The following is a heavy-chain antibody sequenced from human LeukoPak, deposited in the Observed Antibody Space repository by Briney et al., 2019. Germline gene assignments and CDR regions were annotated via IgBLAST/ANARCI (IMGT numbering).Heavy chain of an antibody. D-gene: IGHD3-9*01. CDR3: ARALDILTGLTNWFDP. Sequence: SETLSLTCTVSGYSISSGYYWGWIRQPPGKGLEWIGSIYHSGSTYYNPSLKSRVTISVDTSKNQFSLKLSSVTAADTAVYYCARALDILTGLTNWFDPWGQGTRVTVSS. V-gene: IGHV4-38-2*02. J-gene: IGHJ5*02. CDR1: GYSISSGYY. CDR2: IYHSGST.